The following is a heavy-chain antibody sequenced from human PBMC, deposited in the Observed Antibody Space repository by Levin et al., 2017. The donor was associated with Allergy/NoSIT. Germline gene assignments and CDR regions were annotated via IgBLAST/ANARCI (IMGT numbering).Heavy chain of an antibody. J-gene: IGHJ3*02. Sequence: GGSLRLSCAASGFTFSSYSMNWVRQAPGKGLEWVSSISSSSSYIYYADSVKGRFTISRDNAKNSLYLQMNSLRAEDTAVYYCARGAIAVAGTRGAFDIWGQGTMVTVSS. CDR2: ISSSSSYI. CDR3: ARGAIAVAGTRGAFDI. V-gene: IGHV3-21*01. CDR1: GFTFSSYS. D-gene: IGHD6-19*01.